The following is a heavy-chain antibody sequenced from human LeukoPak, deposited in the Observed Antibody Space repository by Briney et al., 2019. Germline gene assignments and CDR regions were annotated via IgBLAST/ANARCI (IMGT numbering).Heavy chain of an antibody. J-gene: IGHJ4*02. CDR3: ARVLGAAADFYYFDY. Sequence: ASVKVSCKASGYTFTSYGISWVRQAPGQGLEWMGWISAYNGNTNYAQKLQGRVTMTTDTSTSTAYMELRSLRSDDTAVYYCARVLGAAADFYYFDYWGQGTLVTVSS. CDR1: GYTFTSYG. V-gene: IGHV1-18*01. CDR2: ISAYNGNT. D-gene: IGHD6-13*01.